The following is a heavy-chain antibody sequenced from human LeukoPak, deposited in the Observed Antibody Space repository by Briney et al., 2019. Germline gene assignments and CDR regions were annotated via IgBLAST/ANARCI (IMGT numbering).Heavy chain of an antibody. CDR3: ARDGGGGAGSYARYLDS. Sequence: SETLSLTCTVSGGSIGGGVYYWSWLPPHPGKGLEWIGYIYHSGSAYYNPTLKSRVTMSVDTSKNQFSLKLNSVTAADTAVYYCARDGGGGAGSYARYLDSWGQGTLVTVSS. CDR2: IYHSGSA. CDR1: GGSIGGGVYY. J-gene: IGHJ4*02. D-gene: IGHD3-10*01. V-gene: IGHV4-31*03.